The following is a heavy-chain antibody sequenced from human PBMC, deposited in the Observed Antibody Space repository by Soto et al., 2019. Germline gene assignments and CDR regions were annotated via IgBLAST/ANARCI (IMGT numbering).Heavy chain of an antibody. V-gene: IGHV3-74*01. CDR3: AREDFWSFA. Sequence: EVQLAESGGGFVEPGGSLRLSCVVSGFSLSRAWMDWVRQVPGKGLVWVSRINKDATTTYADSVKGRFTISRDTAKNTLYLQRNSLRAEDTALYYCAREDFWSFAWGQGTLVTVSS. CDR2: INKDATT. CDR1: GFSLSRAW. D-gene: IGHD3-3*01. J-gene: IGHJ5*02.